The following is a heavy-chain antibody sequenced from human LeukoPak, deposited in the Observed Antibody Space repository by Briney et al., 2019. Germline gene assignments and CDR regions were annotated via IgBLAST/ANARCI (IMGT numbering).Heavy chain of an antibody. CDR3: TTVRGFCSGRSCLGY. D-gene: IGHD2-15*01. V-gene: IGHV3-15*01. Sequence: GGSLRLSCAASGFTFSNAWMSWVRQAPGKGLEWVGRIKSKTDGGTTDYAAPVKGRFTISRDDSKNTQYLQMTSLKTEDTAVFYCTTVRGFCSGRSCLGYWGQGTLDTVSS. CDR2: IKSKTDGGTT. CDR1: GFTFSNAW. J-gene: IGHJ4*02.